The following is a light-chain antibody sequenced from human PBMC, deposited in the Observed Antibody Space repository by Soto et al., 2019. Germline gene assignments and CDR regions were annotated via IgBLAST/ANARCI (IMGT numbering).Light chain of an antibody. CDR3: LQDHDESRT. Sequence: DIQMTQSPSTLSVSLGDRVTITCRASQSVSDWLAWYQQKPGKAPTLLIYAASNLPSGVPSRFRGSRSGTDFTLTVSSLQPEDFATYYCLQDHDESRTFGQGTKVDIK. J-gene: IGKJ1*01. CDR2: AAS. CDR1: QSVSDW. V-gene: IGKV1-5*01.